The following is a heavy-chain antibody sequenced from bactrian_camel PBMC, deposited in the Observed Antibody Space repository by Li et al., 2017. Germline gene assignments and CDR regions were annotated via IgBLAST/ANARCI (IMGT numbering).Heavy chain of an antibody. CDR2: IYTRDGTA. D-gene: IGHD2*01. Sequence: QVQLVESGGGSVQTGGSLRLSCAASGYTTSNHCMGWIRQSPGNEREVLAAIYTRDGTAHYADSVKGRFTISHDNANDTTFLQMNSLMPEDSAAYYCAADYRRGWSCSVDRSDYNDWGQGTQVTVS. CDR3: AADYRRGWSCSVDRSDYND. V-gene: IGHV3S1*01. J-gene: IGHJ4*01. CDR1: GYTTSNHC.